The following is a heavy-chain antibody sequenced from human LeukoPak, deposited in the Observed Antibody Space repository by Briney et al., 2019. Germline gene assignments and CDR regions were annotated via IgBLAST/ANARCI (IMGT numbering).Heavy chain of an antibody. J-gene: IGHJ4*02. D-gene: IGHD3-9*01. Sequence: GGSLRLSCAASGFTFSSYAMSWVRQAPGKGLEWVSAISGSGGSTYYADSVKGRFTISRDNSKNTLYLQMNSLRAEDTAVYYCAKYKGYGILTGSVGTDYWGQGTLVTVSS. CDR3: AKYKGYGILTGSVGTDY. CDR2: ISGSGGST. V-gene: IGHV3-23*01. CDR1: GFTFSSYA.